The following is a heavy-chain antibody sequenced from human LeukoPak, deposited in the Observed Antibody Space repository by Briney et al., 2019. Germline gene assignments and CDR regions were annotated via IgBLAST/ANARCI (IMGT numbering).Heavy chain of an antibody. CDR2: LNQDGSVR. J-gene: IGHJ6*02. V-gene: IGHV3-7*03. Sequence: SGGSLRLSCAASGFTFTTYWMSWVRQAPGKGLEWVANLNQDGSVREYLDSVKGRFTISRDNAESSLFLQMDSLRADDTAVYYCARGHHGLEVWGQGTTVTVSS. CDR1: GFTFTTYW. CDR3: ARGHHGLEV.